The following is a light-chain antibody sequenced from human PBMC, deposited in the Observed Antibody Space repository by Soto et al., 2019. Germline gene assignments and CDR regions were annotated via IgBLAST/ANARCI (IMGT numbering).Light chain of an antibody. J-gene: IGKJ1*01. Sequence: IMVTQSPDSLAVSLVERAAIKXXSSQXVLYSSNNKNYLAWYQQKPGQPPKXXIYWASTRESGVPDRFSGSGSGTDFTLTCSSRMAEDVVVYYSQQSYSTLQTFGQGTKVDIK. CDR3: QQSYSTLQT. CDR2: WAS. V-gene: IGKV4-1*01. CDR1: QXVLYSSNNKNY.